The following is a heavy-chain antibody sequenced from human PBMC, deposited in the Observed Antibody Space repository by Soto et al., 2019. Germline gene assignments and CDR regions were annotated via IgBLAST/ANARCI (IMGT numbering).Heavy chain of an antibody. Sequence: ASVKVSCKASGYTFTSYGISWVRQAPGQGLEWMGWISGYNGNTNYEQKVQGRVTMTTDTSTSTAYMELRSLRSDDTAVYYCARDRGFSGSSFDFQHWGQGTLVTGSS. CDR1: GYTFTSYG. J-gene: IGHJ1*01. CDR3: ARDRGFSGSSFDFQH. V-gene: IGHV1-18*04. CDR2: ISGYNGNT. D-gene: IGHD3-22*01.